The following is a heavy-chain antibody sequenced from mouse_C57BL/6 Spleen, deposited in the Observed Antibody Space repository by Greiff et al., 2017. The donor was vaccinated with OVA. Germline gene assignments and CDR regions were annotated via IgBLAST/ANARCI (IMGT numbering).Heavy chain of an antibody. V-gene: IGHV5-4*03. J-gene: IGHJ4*01. CDR1: GFTFSSYA. CDR3: AKGGSSYEGYYAMDY. Sequence: EVKLVESGGGLVKPGGSLKLSCAASGFTFSSYAMSWVRQTPEKRLEWVATISDGGSYTYYPDNVKGRFTISRDNAKNNLYLQMSHLKSEDTAMYYCAKGGSSYEGYYAMDYWGQGTSVTVSS. CDR2: ISDGGSYT. D-gene: IGHD1-1*01.